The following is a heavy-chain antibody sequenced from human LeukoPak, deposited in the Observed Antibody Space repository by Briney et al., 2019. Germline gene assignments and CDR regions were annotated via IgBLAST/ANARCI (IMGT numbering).Heavy chain of an antibody. CDR3: TLVPPIP. V-gene: IGHV3-30-3*01. Sequence: GGYLRLSCAASGFTFSSYAMHWVRQAPGKGLEWVAVISYDGSNKYYADSVKGRFTISRDNSKNTLYLQMNSLRAEDTAVYYCTLVPPIPWGQGTLVTVSS. J-gene: IGHJ5*02. D-gene: IGHD2-2*01. CDR2: ISYDGSNK. CDR1: GFTFSSYA.